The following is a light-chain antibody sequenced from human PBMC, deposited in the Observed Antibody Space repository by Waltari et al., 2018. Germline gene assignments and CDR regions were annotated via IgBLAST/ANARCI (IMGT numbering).Light chain of an antibody. CDR2: KAN. CDR1: SGSLSTTSY. CDR3: ALYMGSGIWV. Sequence: QTVVTQEPSLSVSPGGTVTLTCALSSGSLSTTSYATWYQQTPGQAPRTLVYKANARSAGVHVRFAGSILGNTAALTITGAQADDESDYYCALYMGSGIWVFGGGTRLTVL. J-gene: IGLJ3*02. V-gene: IGLV8-61*01.